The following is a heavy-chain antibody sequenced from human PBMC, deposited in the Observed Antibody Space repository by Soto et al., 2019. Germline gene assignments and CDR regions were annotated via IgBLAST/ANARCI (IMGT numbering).Heavy chain of an antibody. CDR1: GYTFINYG. Sequence: QVQLVQSEGEVKKPGASVKVSCRASGYTFINYGITWVRKAPGQGLEWMGWISAYNGNTNYAQKLQGRVTMTTDTSTNTVYMELRSLRSDDTAVYYCAREGLLPYYYYGMDVWGQGTTVTVSS. D-gene: IGHD2-15*01. CDR3: AREGLLPYYYYGMDV. CDR2: ISAYNGNT. J-gene: IGHJ6*02. V-gene: IGHV1-18*01.